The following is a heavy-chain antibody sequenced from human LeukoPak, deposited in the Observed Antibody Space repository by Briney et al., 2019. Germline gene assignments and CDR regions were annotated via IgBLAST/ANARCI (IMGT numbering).Heavy chain of an antibody. CDR1: GFTFSGYA. CDR2: ISYDGSNK. D-gene: IGHD6-19*01. V-gene: IGHV3-30*04. J-gene: IGHJ4*02. Sequence: GGSLRLSCAASGFTFSGYAMHWVRQAPGKGLEWVAVISYDGSNKYYADSVKGRFTISRDNSKNTLYLQMNSLRAEDTAVYYCAKTTTGYSSGRFPGWSVDYWGQGTLVTVSS. CDR3: AKTTTGYSSGRFPGWSVDY.